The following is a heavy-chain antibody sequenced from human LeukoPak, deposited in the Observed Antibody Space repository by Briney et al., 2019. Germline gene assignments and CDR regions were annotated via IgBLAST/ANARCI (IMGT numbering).Heavy chain of an antibody. D-gene: IGHD3-3*01. V-gene: IGHV1-46*01. Sequence: GASVKVSCKASGYPFTNYFIHWVRQAPGQGLEWMGVINLSDDTTTYTQKFQGGVTMTRDTSTNTVYMKLTSLRSEDTAVYYCARDQHTLFGVVTPIPYYMDVWGKGTTVTVSS. CDR2: INLSDDTT. CDR3: ARDQHTLFGVVTPIPYYMDV. J-gene: IGHJ6*03. CDR1: GYPFTNYF.